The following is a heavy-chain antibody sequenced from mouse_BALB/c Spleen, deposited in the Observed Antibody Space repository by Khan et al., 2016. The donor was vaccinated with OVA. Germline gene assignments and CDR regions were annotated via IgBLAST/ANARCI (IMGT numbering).Heavy chain of an antibody. J-gene: IGHJ3*01. Sequence: VQLQQSGAELARPGASVKLSCKASGYIFTDYNINWMRQRTGQGLEWIGEIYPGSDNTYYNERFKGKATLTVDKSSSTAYMPLSSLTSDDSAVYFCTREWAAWFPYWGQGTLVTVSA. CDR3: TREWAAWFPY. CDR2: IYPGSDNT. CDR1: GYIFTDYN. V-gene: IGHV1-77*01.